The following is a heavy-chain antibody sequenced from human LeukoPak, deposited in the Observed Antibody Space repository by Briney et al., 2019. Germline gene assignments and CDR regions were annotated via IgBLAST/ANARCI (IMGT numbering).Heavy chain of an antibody. CDR2: ISYDGSNK. V-gene: IGHV3-30-3*01. J-gene: IGHJ4*02. Sequence: GGSLRLSCAASGFTFSSYAMHWVRQAPGKGLEWVAVISYDGSNKYYADSVKGRFTISRDNSKNTLYLQMNSLRADDTAIYYCARDSGRFYIDYWGQGTLVTVSS. D-gene: IGHD1-26*01. CDR3: ARDSGRFYIDY. CDR1: GFTFSSYA.